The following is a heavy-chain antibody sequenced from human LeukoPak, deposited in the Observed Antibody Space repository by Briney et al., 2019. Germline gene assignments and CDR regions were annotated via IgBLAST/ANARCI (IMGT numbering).Heavy chain of an antibody. Sequence: GGSLRLSCAASGFTFDDYAMHWVRQAPGKGLGWVSGISWNSGSIGYADSVKGRFTISRDNAKNSLYLQMNSLGAEDTALYYCAKDAARYCSSTSCYGFDYWGQGTLVTVSS. D-gene: IGHD2-2*01. CDR2: ISWNSGSI. CDR3: AKDAARYCSSTSCYGFDY. V-gene: IGHV3-9*01. J-gene: IGHJ4*02. CDR1: GFTFDDYA.